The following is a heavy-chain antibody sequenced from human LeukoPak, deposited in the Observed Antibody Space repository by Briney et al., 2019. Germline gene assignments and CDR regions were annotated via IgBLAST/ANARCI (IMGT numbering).Heavy chain of an antibody. V-gene: IGHV3-7*03. Sequence: GGSLRLSCAASGFTFSRYWMTWVRQAPGTGLELVANIKEDGSERYYVDSVKGRFTISRDNAKNSLYLQMNSLRAEDTALYYCAKGAAGTVGFNWFDPWGQGTLVTVSS. CDR3: AKGAAGTVGFNWFDP. D-gene: IGHD6-13*01. CDR2: IKEDGSER. J-gene: IGHJ5*02. CDR1: GFTFSRYW.